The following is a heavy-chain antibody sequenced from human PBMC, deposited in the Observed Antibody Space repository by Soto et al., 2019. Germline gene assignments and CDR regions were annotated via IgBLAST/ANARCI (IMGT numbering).Heavy chain of an antibody. CDR2: ISGSGGST. CDR1: GFTFSSYA. J-gene: IGHJ3*02. Sequence: GGSLRLSCAASGFTFSSYAMSWVHQAPGKGLEWVSAISGSGGSTYYADSVKGRFTISRDNSKNTLYLQMNSLRAEDTAVYYCAKSMGGVIGAFDIWGQGTMVTVSS. CDR3: AKSMGGVIGAFDI. V-gene: IGHV3-23*01. D-gene: IGHD3-10*01.